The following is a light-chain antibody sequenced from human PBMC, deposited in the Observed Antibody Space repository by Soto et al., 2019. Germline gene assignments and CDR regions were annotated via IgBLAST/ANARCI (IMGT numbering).Light chain of an antibody. J-gene: IGKJ1*01. CDR3: QQYGGSTRT. Sequence: IVLTQSPGTLSLSPGERATLSCRASQSVTTQLAWYQQKPGQAPRLIIHGASSRATGVPDRITGSGSGTDFTLEISRLEPEDFAVYYCQQYGGSTRTFGQGTKVEIK. CDR1: QSVTTQ. V-gene: IGKV3-20*01. CDR2: GAS.